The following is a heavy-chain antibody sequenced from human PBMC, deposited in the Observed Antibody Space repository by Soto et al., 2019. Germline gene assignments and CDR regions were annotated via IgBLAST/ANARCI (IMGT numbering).Heavy chain of an antibody. Sequence: EVQLVESGGGLVQPGGSLRLSCAVSGFTFSSSEMYWVRQAPGKGLEWMSYIHPSGQPIFYADSVKGRFTISRDNANNSLVLQMNSLRAEDTAVYYCARRASRGGQGTMVTVSS. V-gene: IGHV3-48*03. CDR1: GFTFSSSE. CDR2: IHPSGQPI. D-gene: IGHD1-26*01. J-gene: IGHJ3*01. CDR3: ARRASR.